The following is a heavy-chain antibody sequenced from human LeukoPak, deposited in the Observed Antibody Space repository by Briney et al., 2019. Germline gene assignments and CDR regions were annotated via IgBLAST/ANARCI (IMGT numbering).Heavy chain of an antibody. D-gene: IGHD3-9*01. Sequence: GGSLRLSCAASGFTFSSYAMSWVRQAPGKGLEWVSAISGSGGSTYYADSVKGRFTISRDNSKNTLYLQMNSLRAEDTAVYYCARGRGVLRYFDWLWFDYWGQGTLVTVSS. CDR1: GFTFSSYA. CDR3: ARGRGVLRYFDWLWFDY. J-gene: IGHJ4*02. V-gene: IGHV3-23*01. CDR2: ISGSGGST.